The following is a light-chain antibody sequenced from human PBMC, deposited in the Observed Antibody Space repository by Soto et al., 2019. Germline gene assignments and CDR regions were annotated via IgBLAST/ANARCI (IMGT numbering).Light chain of an antibody. V-gene: IGKV1-5*03. CDR2: RAS. Sequence: DIPMIQSPSTLSASVGDRVTLTCRASHSISRWLAWYQQKPGKAPKLLIYRASTLESGVPSRFSGSGFGTEFTLTISSLQPDDFARYYCQQYESYWTFGQGTKVEFK. CDR3: QQYESYWT. CDR1: HSISRW. J-gene: IGKJ1*01.